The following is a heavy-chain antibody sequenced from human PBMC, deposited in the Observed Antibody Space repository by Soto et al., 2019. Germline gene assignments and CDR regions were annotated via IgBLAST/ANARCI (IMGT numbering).Heavy chain of an antibody. CDR1: GGSISSINYY. Sequence: SETLSLTCTVSGGSISSINYYWGWIRQPPGKGLEWIGSIYYSGSTYDNPSLKSRVTISVDTSKNQLSLNLSSVSAADTAVYYCARHVRGAVTMNWFDPWGQGTLVTVSS. J-gene: IGHJ5*02. CDR3: ARHVRGAVTMNWFDP. D-gene: IGHD3-10*02. CDR2: IYYSGST. V-gene: IGHV4-39*01.